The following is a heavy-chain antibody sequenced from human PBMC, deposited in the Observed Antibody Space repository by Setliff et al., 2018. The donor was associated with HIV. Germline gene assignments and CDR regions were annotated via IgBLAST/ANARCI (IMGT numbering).Heavy chain of an antibody. D-gene: IGHD3-10*01. CDR3: ARVITMVWTTFDP. V-gene: IGHV4-4*02. Sequence: SETLSLTCTVPGGSISSSNWWSWVRQPPGKGLEWIGEIYHSGGTNYNPSLKSRVTISLDKSKNHFSLELRSVTAADTAVYYCARVITMVWTTFDPWGQGTLVTVSS. J-gene: IGHJ5*02. CDR1: GGSISSSNW. CDR2: IYHSGGT.